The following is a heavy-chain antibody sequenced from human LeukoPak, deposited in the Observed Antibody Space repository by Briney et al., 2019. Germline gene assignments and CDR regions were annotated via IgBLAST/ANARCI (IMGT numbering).Heavy chain of an antibody. Sequence: SETLSLTCAVSGGSISSSNWWSWVRQPPGKGLEWIGEIYHSGSTNHNPSLKSRVTISVDKSKNQFSLKLSSVTAADTAVYYCARHRGSSSLFDYWGQGTLVTVSS. J-gene: IGHJ4*02. CDR2: IYHSGST. D-gene: IGHD6-6*01. CDR1: GGSISSSNW. V-gene: IGHV4-4*02. CDR3: ARHRGSSSLFDY.